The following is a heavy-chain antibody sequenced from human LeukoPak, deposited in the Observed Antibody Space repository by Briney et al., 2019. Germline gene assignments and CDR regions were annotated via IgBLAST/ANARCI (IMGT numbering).Heavy chain of an antibody. CDR1: GFTFSSYS. J-gene: IGHJ4*02. CDR2: ISSSSSYI. Sequence: GGSLRLSCAASGFTFSSYSMNWVRQAPGKGLEWVSSISSSSSYIYYADSVKGRFTISRDNAKNSLYLQMNSLRAEDTAVYYCARDPNLYDILTGIIDYWGQGTLVTVSS. V-gene: IGHV3-21*01. CDR3: ARDPNLYDILTGIIDY. D-gene: IGHD3-9*01.